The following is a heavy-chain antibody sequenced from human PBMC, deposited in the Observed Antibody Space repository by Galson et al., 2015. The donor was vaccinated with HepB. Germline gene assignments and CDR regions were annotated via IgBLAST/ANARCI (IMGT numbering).Heavy chain of an antibody. CDR3: TSPLRYSSGWYYFDY. D-gene: IGHD6-19*01. J-gene: IGHJ4*02. Sequence: SLRLSCAASGFTFSGSAMHWVRQASGKGLEWVGRIRSKANSYATAYAASVKGRFTISRDDSKNTAYLQMNSLKTEDTAVYYCTSPLRYSSGWYYFDYWGQGTLVTVSS. CDR2: IRSKANSYAT. CDR1: GFTFSGSA. V-gene: IGHV3-73*01.